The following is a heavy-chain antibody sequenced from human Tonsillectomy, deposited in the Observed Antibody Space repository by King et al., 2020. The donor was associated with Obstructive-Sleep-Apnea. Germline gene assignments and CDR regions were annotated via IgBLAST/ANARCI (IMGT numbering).Heavy chain of an antibody. J-gene: IGHJ4*02. CDR1: GGTFSAYS. CDR3: ARDAVQASARPYSFDC. V-gene: IGHV3-21*01. CDR2: ISSNGDNI. Sequence: VQLVESGGGLVKPGGSLRLSCAVSGGTFSAYSMNWVRQAPGKGLEWVSSISSNGDNIYYADSVKGRFTISRDNAKNSLYLQMNSLRAEDTAVYFCARDAVQASARPYSFDCGGQGTLVTVSS. D-gene: IGHD6-6*01.